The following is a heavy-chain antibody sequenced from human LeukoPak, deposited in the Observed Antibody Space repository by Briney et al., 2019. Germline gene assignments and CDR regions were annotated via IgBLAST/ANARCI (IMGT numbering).Heavy chain of an antibody. CDR2: IRYDGSNK. J-gene: IGHJ6*02. D-gene: IGHD6-19*01. CDR1: GFTFSSYG. V-gene: IGHV3-30*02. CDR3: AKDGSSSGWWARGYYGMDV. Sequence: GGSLRLSCAASGFTFSSYGMHWVRQAPGKGLEWVAFIRYDGSNKYYADSVKGRFTISRDNSKNTLYLQMNSLRAEDTAVYYCAKDGSSSGWWARGYYGMDVCGQGTTVTVSS.